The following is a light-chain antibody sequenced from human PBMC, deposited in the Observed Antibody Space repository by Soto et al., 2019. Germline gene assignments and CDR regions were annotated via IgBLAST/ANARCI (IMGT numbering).Light chain of an antibody. V-gene: IGKV3-20*01. CDR3: QQYNSLSRT. J-gene: IGKJ3*01. CDR1: QTLSSSY. Sequence: EIVLTQSPGTLSLSPGERATLSCRASQTLSSSYLAWFQQKPGQAPRLLIYGTSRRATSIPDRFSGSGSGTDFTLTISRLEPEDFAVYYCQQYNSLSRTFGPGTKVDIK. CDR2: GTS.